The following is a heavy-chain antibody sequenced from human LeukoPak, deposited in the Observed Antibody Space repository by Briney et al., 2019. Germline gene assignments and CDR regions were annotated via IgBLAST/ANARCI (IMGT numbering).Heavy chain of an antibody. J-gene: IGHJ6*02. CDR1: GFTFSRSW. Sequence: GGSLRLSCAASGFTFSRSWMNWVRQAPGKGLEWVSHISSSSSINYADSVKGRFTISRDNAKNSLYLQMNSLRDEDTAVYYCAKTTVTTGNYYGLDVWGQGTTVTVSS. V-gene: IGHV3-48*02. CDR2: ISSSSSI. CDR3: AKTTVTTGNYYGLDV. D-gene: IGHD4-17*01.